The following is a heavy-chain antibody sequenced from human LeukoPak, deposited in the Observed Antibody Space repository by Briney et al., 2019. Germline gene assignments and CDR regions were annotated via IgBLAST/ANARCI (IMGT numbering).Heavy chain of an antibody. Sequence: ASVKVSCKASGYTFTGYYMHWVRQAPGQGLEWMGWINPNSGGTSFAQRFQGRVTMTRDTSISTAYMELSRLTSDDTAVYYCARDPGYDYVWGSYRPPDYWGQGTPVTVSS. CDR1: GYTFTGYY. CDR2: INPNSGGT. V-gene: IGHV1-2*02. D-gene: IGHD3-16*02. J-gene: IGHJ4*02. CDR3: ARDPGYDYVWGSYRPPDY.